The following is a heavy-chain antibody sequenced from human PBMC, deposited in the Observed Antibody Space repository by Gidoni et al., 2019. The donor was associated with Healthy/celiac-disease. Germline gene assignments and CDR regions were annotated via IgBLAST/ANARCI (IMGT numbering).Heavy chain of an antibody. D-gene: IGHD1-1*01. CDR2: IYHSGST. Sequence: QVQLQESSPGLVKPSGTLPLTCAVSGGSLSSSNWWSWVRPPPGKGLEWIGEIYHSGSTNYNPSLQSRVTISVDKSKNQFSLKLSSVTAADTAVYYCARGASQLYYYMDVWGKGTTVTVSS. CDR1: GGSLSSSNW. J-gene: IGHJ6*03. CDR3: ARGASQLYYYMDV. V-gene: IGHV4-4*02.